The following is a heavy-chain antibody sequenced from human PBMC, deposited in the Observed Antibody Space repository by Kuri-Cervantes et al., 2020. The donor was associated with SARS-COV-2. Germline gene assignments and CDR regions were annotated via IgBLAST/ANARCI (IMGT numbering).Heavy chain of an antibody. V-gene: IGHV3-21*04. J-gene: IGHJ6*02. CDR3: ARGAARPFYYYYYGMDV. CDR1: GFTFSSYS. CDR2: ISSSSSYI. Sequence: GGSLRLSCAASGFTFSSYSMNWVRQAPGKGLEWVSSISSSSSYIYYADSVKGRFTISRDNAKNSLYLQMNSLRAEDTAVYYCARGAARPFYYYYYGMDVWGQGTTVTVSS. D-gene: IGHD6-6*01.